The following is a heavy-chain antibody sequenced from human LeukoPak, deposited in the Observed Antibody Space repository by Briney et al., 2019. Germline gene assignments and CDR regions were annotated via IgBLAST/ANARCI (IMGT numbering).Heavy chain of an antibody. CDR1: GFTFDDYA. D-gene: IGHD3-9*01. Sequence: GGSLRLSCAASGFTFDDYAMHWVRQAPGKGLEWVSGISWNSGSIGYADSVKGRFTISRDNAKNSLYLQMSSLRAEDMALYYCAKDISSGYYDILTGYFGAFDIWGQGTMVTVSS. CDR2: ISWNSGSI. CDR3: AKDISSGYYDILTGYFGAFDI. J-gene: IGHJ3*02. V-gene: IGHV3-9*03.